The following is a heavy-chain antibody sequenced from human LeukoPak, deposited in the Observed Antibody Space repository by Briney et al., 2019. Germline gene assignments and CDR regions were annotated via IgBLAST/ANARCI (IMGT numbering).Heavy chain of an antibody. CDR1: GYTFTGYY. CDR2: INPNSGGT. V-gene: IGHV1-2*06. CDR3: ARVRHSGWYSSFDY. Sequence: ASVKVSCKASGYTFTGYYMHWVRQAPGQGLEWMGRINPNSGGTNYAQKFQGRVTMTRDTSISTAYMELSRLRSDDTAVYYCARVRHSGWYSSFDYWGQGTLVTVSS. D-gene: IGHD6-19*01. J-gene: IGHJ4*02.